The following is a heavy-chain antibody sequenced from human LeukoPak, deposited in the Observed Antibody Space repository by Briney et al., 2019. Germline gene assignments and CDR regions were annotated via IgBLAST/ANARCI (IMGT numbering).Heavy chain of an antibody. CDR2: ISAYNGNT. CDR3: ARVFPDRRTTDKLSVSANTNSNFDY. CDR1: GYTFTSYG. D-gene: IGHD1-1*01. V-gene: IGHV1-18*01. J-gene: IGHJ4*02. Sequence: ASVKVSCKASGYTFTSYGISWVRQAPGQGLEWMGWISAYNGNTNYVQKLQGRVTMTTDTSTSTAYMELRSLRSDDTAVYYCARVFPDRRTTDKLSVSANTNSNFDYWGQGTLVTVSS.